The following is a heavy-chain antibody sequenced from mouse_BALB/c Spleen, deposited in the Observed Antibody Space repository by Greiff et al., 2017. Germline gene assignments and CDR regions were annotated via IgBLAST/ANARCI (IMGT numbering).Heavy chain of an antibody. CDR3: ARFDYDGDY. D-gene: IGHD2-4*01. J-gene: IGHJ2*01. CDR1: GFTFSSYA. Sequence: EVMLVESGGGLVKPGGSLKLSCAASGFTFSSYAMSWVRQTPEKRLEWVASISSGGSTYYPDSVKGRFTISRDNARNILYLQMSSLRSEDTAMYYCARFDYDGDYWGQGTTLTVSS. CDR2: ISSGGST. V-gene: IGHV5-6-5*01.